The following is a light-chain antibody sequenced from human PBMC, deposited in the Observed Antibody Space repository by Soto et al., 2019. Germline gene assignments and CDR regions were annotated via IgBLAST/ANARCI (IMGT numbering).Light chain of an antibody. Sequence: DIQMTQSPSSLSASVGDRVTITCRASQGISTYLAWYQQKPGKVPKLLIYAASTLQSGVPSRFSGSGSGTDFTLTISNLQPEDVAGYYCQKYDSAPHTFGQGTRLEIK. V-gene: IGKV1-27*01. CDR3: QKYDSAPHT. CDR2: AAS. J-gene: IGKJ5*01. CDR1: QGISTY.